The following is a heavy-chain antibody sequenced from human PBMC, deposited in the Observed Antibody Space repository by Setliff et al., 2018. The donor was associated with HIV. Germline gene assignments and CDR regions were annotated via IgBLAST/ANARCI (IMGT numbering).Heavy chain of an antibody. Sequence: ASVKVSCKTSGYTFTNYAMHWVRQAPGQSLEWMGWINGGNGNTKYSEKFKGRVTITRDIFASTASMELSSLRSEDTAVYYCARAGSGWPFDFWGQGTLVTISS. CDR2: INGGNGNT. CDR3: ARAGSGWPFDF. CDR1: GYTFTNYA. D-gene: IGHD6-19*01. V-gene: IGHV1-3*01. J-gene: IGHJ4*02.